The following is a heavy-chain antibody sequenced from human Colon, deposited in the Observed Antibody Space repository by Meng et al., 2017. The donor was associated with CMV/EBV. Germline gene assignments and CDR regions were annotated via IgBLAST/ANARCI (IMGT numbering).Heavy chain of an antibody. V-gene: IGHV3-7*01. J-gene: IGHJ6*02. Sequence: GGSLRLSCAASRFTFNTYGMSWVRQAPGKGLEWVANIKEDGSEKYYVDSVKGRFTISRDNPKKSLYLQMNSLRAEDTAVYYCVRYENLQHGMDVWGHGTTVTVSS. CDR2: IKEDGSEK. CDR1: RFTFNTYG. D-gene: IGHD2-8*01. CDR3: VRYENLQHGMDV.